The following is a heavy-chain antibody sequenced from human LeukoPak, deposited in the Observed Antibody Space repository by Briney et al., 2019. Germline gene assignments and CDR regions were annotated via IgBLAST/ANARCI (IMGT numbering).Heavy chain of an antibody. D-gene: IGHD3-10*01. CDR1: GGSIFSSNSY. V-gene: IGHV4-39*07. CDR2: IYYSGST. CDR3: ARVETYYYGSGSAVPFDY. Sequence: SETLSLTCTVSGGSIFSSNSYWGWIRQPPGKGLEWIGSIYYSGSTYYNPSLKSRVTISVDTSKNQFSLKLSSVAAADTAVYYCARVETYYYGSGSAVPFDYWGQGTLVTVSS. J-gene: IGHJ4*02.